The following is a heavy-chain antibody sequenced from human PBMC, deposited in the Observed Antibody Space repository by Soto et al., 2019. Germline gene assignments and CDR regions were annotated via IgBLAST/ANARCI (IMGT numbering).Heavy chain of an antibody. CDR1: GYTFADYY. CDR2: INPNSGGT. CDR3: ARTDTAMATPYYGMDV. V-gene: IGHV1-2*02. D-gene: IGHD5-18*01. J-gene: IGHJ6*02. Sequence: ASVKVSCKASGYTFADYYMHWVRQAPGQGLEWMGWINPNSGGTNYAQKFQGRVTMTRDTSISTAYMELSRLRSDDTAIYYCARTDTAMATPYYGMDVWGQGTTVTVSS.